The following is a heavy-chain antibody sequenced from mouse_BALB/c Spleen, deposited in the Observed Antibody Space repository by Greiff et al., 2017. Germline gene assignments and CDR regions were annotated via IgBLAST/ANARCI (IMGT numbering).Heavy chain of an antibody. CDR2: IWSGGST. J-gene: IGHJ4*01. CDR3: ARITTVPYAMDY. D-gene: IGHD1-1*01. V-gene: IGHV2-2*02. CDR1: GFSLTSSG. Sequence: VQLQQSGPGLVQPSQSLSLTCTVSGFSLTSSGVHWVRQSPGKGLEWLGVIWSGGSTDYNAAFISRLSISKDTSKSQVFFKMNSLQANDTAIYYCARITTVPYAMDYWGQGTSVTVSS.